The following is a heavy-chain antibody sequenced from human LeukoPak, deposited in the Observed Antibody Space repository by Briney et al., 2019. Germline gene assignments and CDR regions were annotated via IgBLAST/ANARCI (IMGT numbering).Heavy chain of an antibody. D-gene: IGHD1-14*01. Sequence: GGSLRLSCAASGFTFSSYEMNWVRQAPGKWLEWVSSIGSSGSALYYADSVKGRFSISRDNAKNSLYLQMNSLRAEDTAVYYCARDRNQVRATGFDYWGQGTLVTVSS. J-gene: IGHJ4*02. V-gene: IGHV3-48*03. CDR1: GFTFSSYE. CDR3: ARDRNQVRATGFDY. CDR2: IGSSGSAL.